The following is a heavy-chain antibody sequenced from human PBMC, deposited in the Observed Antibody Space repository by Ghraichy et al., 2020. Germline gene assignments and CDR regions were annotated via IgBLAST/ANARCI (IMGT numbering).Heavy chain of an antibody. CDR1: GFPFSSNA. CDR3: ARQTPPNYASGSSSYSLDY. J-gene: IGHJ4*02. Sequence: GGSLRLSCAASGFPFSSNAMHWVRQAPGKGLEYFSSISTNGDSTYYANSVKGRYTISRDNTKNTLYLHMGSLRSEDMAVYCCARQTPPNYASGSSSYSLDYWGQGTLVTVSS. D-gene: IGHD3-10*01. V-gene: IGHV3-64*01. CDR2: ISTNGDST.